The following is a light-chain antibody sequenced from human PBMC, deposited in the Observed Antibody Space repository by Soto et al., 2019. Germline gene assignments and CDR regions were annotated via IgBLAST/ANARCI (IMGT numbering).Light chain of an antibody. J-gene: IGLJ1*01. Sequence: QSVLTQPPSVSGAPGQRVTISCTGSSSNIGAGYDVHWYQQLPGTAPKLLMYGNSNRPSGVPDRFSGSKSGTSASLAITGLQAEDEADYYCQSYDSSLRSFVFGTETKVTVL. CDR3: QSYDSSLRSFV. CDR1: SSNIGAGYD. CDR2: GNS. V-gene: IGLV1-40*01.